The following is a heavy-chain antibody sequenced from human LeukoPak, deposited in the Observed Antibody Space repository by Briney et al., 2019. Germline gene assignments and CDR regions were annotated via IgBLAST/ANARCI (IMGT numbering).Heavy chain of an antibody. V-gene: IGHV4-39*01. J-gene: IGHJ4*02. CDR1: GGSISSSSYY. Sequence: SETLSLTCTVSGGSISSSSYYWGWIRQPPGKGLEWIGSIYYSGSTYYNPSLKSRVTISVDTSKNQFSLKLSSVTAADTAVYYCARRGRVGFFDYWGQGTLVTVSS. CDR3: ARRGRVGFFDY. CDR2: IYYSGST. D-gene: IGHD1-26*01.